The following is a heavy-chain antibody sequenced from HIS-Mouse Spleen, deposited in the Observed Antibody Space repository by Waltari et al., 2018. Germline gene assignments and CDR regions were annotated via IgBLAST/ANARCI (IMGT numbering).Heavy chain of an antibody. CDR3: ARDFHDFWSGYYGGDKKHDAFDI. J-gene: IGHJ3*02. V-gene: IGHV4-4*07. D-gene: IGHD3-3*01. CDR2: IYTSRRT. CDR1: GGSISSYH. Sequence: QVQLQESGPGLVKPSETLSLPCTVSGGSISSYHWSWLRQPPGKVPWRLGRIYTSRRTNDKPSLKSRVTMSVDTSKNQFSLKLSSVTAADTAVYYCARDFHDFWSGYYGGDKKHDAFDIWGQGTMVTVSS.